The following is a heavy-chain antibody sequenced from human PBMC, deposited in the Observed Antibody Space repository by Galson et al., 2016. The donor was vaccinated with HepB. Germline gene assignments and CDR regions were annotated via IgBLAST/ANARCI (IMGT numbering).Heavy chain of an antibody. J-gene: IGHJ4*02. Sequence: SVKVSCKASGYTFTNYGISWVRQAPGHGLEWMGWISPYNGDTSYAQKLQGRVTMSTDTSTSTAYMELRSLRSVDTAVYYWARGYYGSGRSDFDYWGQGTLVTVSS. V-gene: IGHV1-18*01. CDR3: ARGYYGSGRSDFDY. D-gene: IGHD3-10*01. CDR2: ISPYNGDT. CDR1: GYTFTNYG.